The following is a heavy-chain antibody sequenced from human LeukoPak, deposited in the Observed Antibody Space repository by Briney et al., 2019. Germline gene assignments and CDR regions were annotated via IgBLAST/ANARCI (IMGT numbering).Heavy chain of an antibody. CDR2: IYTSGST. CDR1: GGSISSYY. Sequence: SETLSLTCTVSGGSISSYYWSWIRKPAGKGLEWIGRIYTSGSTNYNPSLKSRVAISVDKSKNQFSLKLSSVTAANTAVYYCARSPGSGWYYFDYWGHGTLVTVSS. V-gene: IGHV4-4*07. CDR3: ARSPGSGWYYFDY. D-gene: IGHD6-19*01. J-gene: IGHJ4*01.